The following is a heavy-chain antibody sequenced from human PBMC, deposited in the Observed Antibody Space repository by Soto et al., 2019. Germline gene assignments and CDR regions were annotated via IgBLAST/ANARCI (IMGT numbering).Heavy chain of an antibody. CDR2: MSGSGGRT. CDR3: AKHLGYCSSTSCHRAFRLPNYHDY. J-gene: IGHJ4*02. CDR1: GLTFSSYS. Sequence: GGSLRLSCAGCGLTFSSYSMNWVLQAPGNGLEWVSTMSGSGGRTYYADSVKGRFTISRDNSKNTLYLQMNSLRADDTAVYYCAKHLGYCSSTSCHRAFRLPNYHDYWGQGTLVTVPS. V-gene: IGHV3-23*01. D-gene: IGHD2-2*01.